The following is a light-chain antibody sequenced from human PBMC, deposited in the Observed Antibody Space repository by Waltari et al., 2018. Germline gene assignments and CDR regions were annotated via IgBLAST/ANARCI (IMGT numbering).Light chain of an antibody. CDR1: GSNRGAGFD. J-gene: IGLJ3*02. CDR3: QSYDTSLSVV. V-gene: IGLV1-40*01. Sequence: QSVLTPAPSMSWAPRRRVTLSCTGRGSNRGAGFDVHWYQQLPRAAPTLLIYGSTSRPLVVPDRFFGSTSGTSATLVIIELQAEDEDVYYCQSYDTSLSVVFGGGAKLTVL. CDR2: GST.